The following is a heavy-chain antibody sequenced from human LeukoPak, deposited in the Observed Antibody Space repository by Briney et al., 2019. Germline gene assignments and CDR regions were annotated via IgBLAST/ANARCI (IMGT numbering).Heavy chain of an antibody. D-gene: IGHD2-21*01. CDR3: ARVAGNCGGDCYRLVY. J-gene: IGHJ4*02. V-gene: IGHV1-8*01. CDR1: GYTFTTYD. CDR2: MNPNSGNT. Sequence: ASVKVSCKASGYTFTTYDINWVRQATGQGLEWMAWMNPNSGNTGYAQKFQGRVTMTRNTSISTAYMELSSLRSEDTAVYYCARVAGNCGGDCYRLVYWGQGTLVTVS.